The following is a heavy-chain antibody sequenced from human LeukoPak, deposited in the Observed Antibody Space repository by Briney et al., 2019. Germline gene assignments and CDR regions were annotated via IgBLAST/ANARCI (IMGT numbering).Heavy chain of an antibody. D-gene: IGHD5-18*01. CDR1: GGSISSYY. V-gene: IGHV4-34*01. Sequence: SETLSLTCTVSGGSISSYYWSWIRQPPGKGLEWIGEINHSGSTNYNPSLKSRVTISVDTSKNQFSLKLSSVTAADTAVYYCARGGYKRLYYMDVWGKGTTVTVSS. CDR2: INHSGST. CDR3: ARGGYKRLYYMDV. J-gene: IGHJ6*03.